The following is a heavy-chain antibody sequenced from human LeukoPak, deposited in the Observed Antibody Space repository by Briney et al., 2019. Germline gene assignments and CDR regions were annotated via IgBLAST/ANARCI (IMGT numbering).Heavy chain of an antibody. CDR1: GYTFTNYG. D-gene: IGHD6-13*01. V-gene: IGHV1-18*01. CDR3: ARVTGSSISSRSLLY. CDR2: INPCNGNT. Sequence: GASVKVSCKASGYTFTNYGISWVRQAPGQGLEWMGQINPCNGNTNYAQRLQGRVTMTTDTSTSTSYMELRSLTSDDTAVYYCARVTGSSISSRSLLYWGQGTLVTVSS. J-gene: IGHJ4*02.